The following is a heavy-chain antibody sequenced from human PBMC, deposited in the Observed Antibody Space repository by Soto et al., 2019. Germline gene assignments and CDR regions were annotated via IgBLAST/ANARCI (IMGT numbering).Heavy chain of an antibody. D-gene: IGHD6-13*01. V-gene: IGHV3-33*01. J-gene: IGHJ6*02. CDR3: AREGRKQHASYYYYYGMDA. CDR1: GFTFTSNG. Sequence: GGSLRPSCAASGFTFTSNGMHWVRQAPGKGLKWVAVIWHDGSNNYYGESVKGQFTISRDNSKNTLYLQMNSLRAEDTAVYYCAREGRKQHASYYYYYGMDAWGQGTTVTVSS. CDR2: IWHDGSNN.